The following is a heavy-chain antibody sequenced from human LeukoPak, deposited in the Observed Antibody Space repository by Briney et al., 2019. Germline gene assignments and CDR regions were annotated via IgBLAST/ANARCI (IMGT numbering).Heavy chain of an antibody. J-gene: IGHJ4*02. CDR1: GFTLDDYA. CDR2: IYSGDRT. Sequence: GGSLRLSCAGSGFTLDDYAMHWVRQAPGKGLEWVSVIYSGDRTYYADSVKGRFTISRDNSKNTLYLQMNSLRIEDTAIYYCARGGDWNDFAYWGQGTLVTVSS. CDR3: ARGGDWNDFAY. V-gene: IGHV3-66*02. D-gene: IGHD1-1*01.